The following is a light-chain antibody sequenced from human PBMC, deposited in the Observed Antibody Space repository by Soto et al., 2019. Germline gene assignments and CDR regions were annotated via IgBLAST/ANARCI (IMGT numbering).Light chain of an antibody. CDR1: QGISSY. CDR2: AAS. CDR3: QQSYSTPRT. Sequence: IQLTQSPSSLSASVGDRVTITCRASQGISSYLAWYQQKPGKAPKLLIYAASTLQSGVPSRFSGSGSGTDFTLTISSLQPDDFATYYCQQSYSTPRTFGQGTKVDIK. V-gene: IGKV1-9*01. J-gene: IGKJ1*01.